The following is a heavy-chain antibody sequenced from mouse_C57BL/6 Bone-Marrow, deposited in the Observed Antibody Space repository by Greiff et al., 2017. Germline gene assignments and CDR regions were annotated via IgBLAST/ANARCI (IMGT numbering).Heavy chain of an antibody. CDR1: GYTFTSYW. CDR2: IHTSDSDT. J-gene: IGHJ4*01. Sequence: VQLLQSGAELVKPGASVKVSCTASGYTFTSYWMYWVKQTPGPGLEWIGRIHTSDSDTNYNQKFKGQATLTVDNSSSTAYLQLSSLTSEDSAVYYSAILHYYGSRPLAMDYWGQGTSVTVSS. CDR3: AILHYYGSRPLAMDY. D-gene: IGHD1-1*01. V-gene: IGHV1-74*01.